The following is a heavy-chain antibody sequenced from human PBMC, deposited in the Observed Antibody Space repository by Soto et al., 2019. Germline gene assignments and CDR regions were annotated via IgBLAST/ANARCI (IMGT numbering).Heavy chain of an antibody. CDR2: IYHTGET. CDR1: GGSISSSNYY. CDR3: AGGDQLYYYYGMDV. Sequence: KPSETLSLTCSVSGGSISSSNYYWAWIRQPPGKGLEWIGGIYHTGETYYNPSLTPRVTLSVDTSKNQFSQKLSSVTAADTAVYYCAGGDQLYYYYGMDVWGQGTTVTVSS. J-gene: IGHJ6*02. D-gene: IGHD2-2*01. V-gene: IGHV4-39*07.